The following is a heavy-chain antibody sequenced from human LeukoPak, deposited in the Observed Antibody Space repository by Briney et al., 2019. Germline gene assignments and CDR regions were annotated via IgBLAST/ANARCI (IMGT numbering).Heavy chain of an antibody. J-gene: IGHJ4*02. V-gene: IGHV3-7*01. CDR1: GLTFSSYW. D-gene: IGHD6-19*01. CDR3: ARARIAVAGRHFDY. Sequence: LAGGSPRLSCAASGLTFSSYWMSWVRQAPGKGLEWVANIKQDGSEKYYVDSVKGRFTISSDNAKNSLYLQMNSLRAEDTAVYYCARARIAVAGRHFDYRGQGALCTVSS. CDR2: IKQDGSEK.